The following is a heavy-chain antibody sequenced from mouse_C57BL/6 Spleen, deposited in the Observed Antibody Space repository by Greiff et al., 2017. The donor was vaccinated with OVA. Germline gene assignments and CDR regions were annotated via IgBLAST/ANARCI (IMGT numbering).Heavy chain of an antibody. V-gene: IGHV1-81*01. CDR1: GYTFTSYG. Sequence: QVQLQQSGAELARPGASVKLSCKASGYTFTSYGISWVKQRTGQGLEWIGEIYPRSGNTYYNEKFKGKATLTADKSSSTAYMELRSLTSEDSAVYFCARGYYGYPYYAMDYWGQGTSVTVSS. CDR3: ARGYYGYPYYAMDY. D-gene: IGHD2-2*01. CDR2: IYPRSGNT. J-gene: IGHJ4*01.